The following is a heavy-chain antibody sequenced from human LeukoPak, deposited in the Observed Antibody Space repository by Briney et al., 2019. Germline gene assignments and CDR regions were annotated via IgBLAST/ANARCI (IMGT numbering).Heavy chain of an antibody. Sequence: GGSLRLSCAASGLTFSDYYMSWIRQAPGKGLEWVSYISSSSSYTNYADSVKGRFTISRDNAKNSLYLQMNSLRAEDTAVYYCARATDEQWLDYWGQGTLVTVSS. V-gene: IGHV3-11*06. D-gene: IGHD6-19*01. J-gene: IGHJ4*02. CDR3: ARATDEQWLDY. CDR1: GLTFSDYY. CDR2: ISSSSSYT.